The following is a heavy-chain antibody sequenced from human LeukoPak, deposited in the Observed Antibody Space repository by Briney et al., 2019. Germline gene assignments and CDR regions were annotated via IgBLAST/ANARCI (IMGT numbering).Heavy chain of an antibody. J-gene: IGHJ4*02. V-gene: IGHV3-30-3*01. CDR2: ISHDGSNK. D-gene: IGHD6-19*01. CDR1: GCTFSSYA. Sequence: GGSLRLSCAASGCTFSSYAMHWVRQAPGKGLEWVAVISHDGSNKYYADSVKGRFTISRDNSKNTLYLQMNSLRAEDTAVYYCARDSPSSGWYYFDYWGQGTLVTVSS. CDR3: ARDSPSSGWYYFDY.